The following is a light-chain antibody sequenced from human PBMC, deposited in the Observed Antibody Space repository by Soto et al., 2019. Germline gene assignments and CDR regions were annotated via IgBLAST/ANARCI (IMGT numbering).Light chain of an antibody. J-gene: IGKJ3*01. CDR3: QQYGSSPFT. CDR1: QSVSSSY. V-gene: IGKV3-20*01. Sequence: EIVLTQSPGTLSLSPGERATLSCRASQSVSSSYLAWYQQKPGQAPRLLIYGASSRATGIPDMFSGSGSGTDFTLTISRLEPEDFAVYYCQQYGSSPFTFGPGTKVDV. CDR2: GAS.